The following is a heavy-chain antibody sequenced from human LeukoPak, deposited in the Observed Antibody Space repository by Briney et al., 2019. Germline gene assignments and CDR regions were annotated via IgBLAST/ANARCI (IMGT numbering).Heavy chain of an antibody. J-gene: IGHJ4*02. CDR1: EFAFSLYA. Sequence: GGSLRLSCAASEFAFSLYAMNWVRQAPGKGLEWVSTIYDDNTYYADSVKGRFAISTDNSKNTLYLQMNSLRVEDTAVYFCAARKVRGVWFYLDYWGQGTLVTVSS. V-gene: IGHV3-23*01. CDR3: AARKVRGVWFYLDY. CDR2: IYDDNT. D-gene: IGHD3-10*01.